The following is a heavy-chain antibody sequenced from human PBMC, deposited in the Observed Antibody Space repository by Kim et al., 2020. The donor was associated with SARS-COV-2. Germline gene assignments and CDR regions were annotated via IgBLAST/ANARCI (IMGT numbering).Heavy chain of an antibody. CDR1: GGSISSSSYY. D-gene: IGHD5-18*01. CDR3: AIQLWPNYYYYGMDV. J-gene: IGHJ6*02. V-gene: IGHV4-39*01. CDR2: IYYSGST. Sequence: SETLSLTCTVSGGSISSSSYYWGWIRQPPGKGLEWIGSIYYSGSTYYNPSLKSRVTISVDTSKNQFSLKLSSVTAADTAVYYCAIQLWPNYYYYGMDVWGQGTTVTVSS.